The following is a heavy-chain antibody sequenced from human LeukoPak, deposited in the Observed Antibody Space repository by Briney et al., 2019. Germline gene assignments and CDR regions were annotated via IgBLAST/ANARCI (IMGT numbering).Heavy chain of an antibody. D-gene: IGHD3-10*01. CDR2: ISWDGGST. Sequence: PGGSLRLSCAASGFTFDDYAMHWVRQAPGKGLEWVSLISWDGGSTYYADSVKGRFTISRDNAKNSLYLQMNSLRAEDTAVYYCARVGAMVRGVSNWFDPWGQGTLVTVSS. J-gene: IGHJ5*02. V-gene: IGHV3-43D*03. CDR1: GFTFDDYA. CDR3: ARVGAMVRGVSNWFDP.